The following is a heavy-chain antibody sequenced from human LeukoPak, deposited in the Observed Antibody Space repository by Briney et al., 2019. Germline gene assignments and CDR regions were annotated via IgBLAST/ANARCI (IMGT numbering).Heavy chain of an antibody. D-gene: IGHD1-26*01. V-gene: IGHV4-39*01. Sequence: SDTLTLICTVCGGSIRNNIYYWARIRKPPGKGLEWIGSIHYTGRTYQNPFLKSRVIISVDTSKNRFSQKLNSVTAADTAVYYCATIVVGATTPFDFWGQGTLVTVSS. CDR2: IHYTGRT. J-gene: IGHJ4*02. CDR1: GGSIRNNIYY. CDR3: ATIVVGATTPFDF.